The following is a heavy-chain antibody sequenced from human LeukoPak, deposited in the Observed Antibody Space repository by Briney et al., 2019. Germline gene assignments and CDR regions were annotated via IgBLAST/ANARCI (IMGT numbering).Heavy chain of an antibody. V-gene: IGHV4-59*01. CDR1: GGSISSYY. CDR2: IYYSGST. J-gene: IGHJ6*03. Sequence: PSETLSLTCTVSGGSISSYYWSWIRQPPGKGLEWIGYIYYSGSTNYNPSLKSRVTISVDTSKNQFSLKLSSVTAADTAVYYCARGSSSTSLRDYYYYMDVWGKGTTVTVSS. CDR3: ARGSSSTSLRDYYYYMDV. D-gene: IGHD2-2*01.